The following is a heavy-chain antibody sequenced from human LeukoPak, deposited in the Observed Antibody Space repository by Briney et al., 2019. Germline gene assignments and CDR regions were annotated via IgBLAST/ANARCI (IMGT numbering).Heavy chain of an antibody. Sequence: SGTLSLTCAVSGYSISSGSYWGWLRPPPGKGLEWIGTVYHSGSAYYNPSLWGRVTISIDTSKNQFSLKLTSVTAADTAVYYCARGSGTYGSNLYSWGQRTLVTASS. CDR3: ARGSGTYGSNLYS. D-gene: IGHD2-8*01. J-gene: IGHJ4*02. CDR2: VYHSGSA. CDR1: GYSISSGSY. V-gene: IGHV4-38-2*01.